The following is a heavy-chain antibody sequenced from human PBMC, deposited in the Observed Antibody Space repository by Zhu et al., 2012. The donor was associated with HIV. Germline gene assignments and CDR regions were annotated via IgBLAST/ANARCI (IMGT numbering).Heavy chain of an antibody. V-gene: IGHV4-34*01. CDR3: ARVERSDDSGYVNFGY. J-gene: IGHJ4*02. D-gene: IGHD3-22*01. Sequence: QVQLQQWGAGLLKPSETLSLTCAVYGGSFNGYYWSWIRQPPGKGLEWIGEINHSGSTNYNPSLKSRVTISVDMSKNQLSLRLTSVTAADTAVYYCARVERSDDSGYVNFGYWGQGTLVTVSS. CDR2: INHSGST. CDR1: GGSFNGYY.